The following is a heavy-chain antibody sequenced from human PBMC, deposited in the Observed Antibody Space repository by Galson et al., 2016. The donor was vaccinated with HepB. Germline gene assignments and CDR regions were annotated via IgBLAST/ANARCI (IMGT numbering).Heavy chain of an antibody. J-gene: IGHJ5*02. CDR3: ARAPPLGS. D-gene: IGHD3-16*01. CDR2: IYSGGST. V-gene: IGHV3-53*01. Sequence: SLRLSCAASGFSVSSNYMSWVRQAPGKGLEGVSVIYSGGSTRYADSVKGRFTISRDTSTNTLYLQMNSRRAEDTAVYYCARAPPLGSWGQGTLVTASS. CDR1: GFSVSSNY.